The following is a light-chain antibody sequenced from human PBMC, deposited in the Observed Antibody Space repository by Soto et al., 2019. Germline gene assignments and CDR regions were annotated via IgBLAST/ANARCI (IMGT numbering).Light chain of an antibody. V-gene: IGKV3-15*01. CDR3: QQYQKFPPWT. J-gene: IGKJ1*01. CDR1: QSVSSN. CDR2: GAS. Sequence: EIVMTQSPATLSVSPGERATLSCRASQSVSSNLAWYQQKPGQAPRLLIYGASTRATGIPARFSGSGSGTECTLTISSLQSEDFAVYACQQYQKFPPWTFGPGTKVEIK.